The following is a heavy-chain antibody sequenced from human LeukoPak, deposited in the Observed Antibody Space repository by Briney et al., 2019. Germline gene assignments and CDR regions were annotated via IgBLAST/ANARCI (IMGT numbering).Heavy chain of an antibody. CDR2: INPNSGGT. CDR1: GYTFTGYY. Sequence: ASVKVSCKASGYTFTGYYMHSVRQAPGQGLEWMGWINPNSGGTNYAQKFRGRVTMTRDTSISTAYMELSRLRSDDTAVYYCARKSTGYCSGGSCYLDHFDYWGQGTLVTVSS. D-gene: IGHD2-15*01. J-gene: IGHJ4*02. V-gene: IGHV1-2*02. CDR3: ARKSTGYCSGGSCYLDHFDY.